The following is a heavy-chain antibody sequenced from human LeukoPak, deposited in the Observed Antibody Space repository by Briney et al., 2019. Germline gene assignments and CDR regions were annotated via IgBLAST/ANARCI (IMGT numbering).Heavy chain of an antibody. CDR1: GGSINSYY. D-gene: IGHD2-2*01. J-gene: IGHJ6*02. Sequence: SETLSLTRTVSGGSINSYYWSWIRQPPGKGLEWIGYIYYSGSTNYNPSLKSRVTISVDTSKNQFSLKLSSVTAADTAVYYCARAIVIPAAMSQYFFYYGMDVWGQGTTVTVSS. CDR3: ARAIVIPAAMSQYFFYYGMDV. CDR2: IYYSGST. V-gene: IGHV4-59*01.